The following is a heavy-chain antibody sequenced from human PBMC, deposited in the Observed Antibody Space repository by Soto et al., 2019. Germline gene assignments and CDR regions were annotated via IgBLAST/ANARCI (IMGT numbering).Heavy chain of an antibody. CDR1: GFTFSSYW. J-gene: IGHJ4*02. V-gene: IGHV3-7*03. Sequence: EVQLVESGGGLVQPGGSLRLSCAASGFTFSSYWMSWVRQAPGKGLEWVANIKQDGSEKYYVDSVKGRFTISRDNAKNSLYLQMNSLKTEDTALYYCAKLARGGSSWSDYWGQGTLVTVSS. D-gene: IGHD6-13*01. CDR3: AKLARGGSSWSDY. CDR2: IKQDGSEK.